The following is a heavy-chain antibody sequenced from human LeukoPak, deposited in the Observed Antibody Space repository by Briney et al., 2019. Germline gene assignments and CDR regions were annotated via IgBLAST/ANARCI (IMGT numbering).Heavy chain of an antibody. J-gene: IGHJ6*02. CDR1: GFTFSGYW. CDR3: AKDIRGATVTDYGMDV. D-gene: IGHD4-17*01. V-gene: IGHV3-7*03. Sequence: PGGSLRLSCADSGFTFSGYWMNWVRQAPGKGLEWVANINQNGGEKYYVDSVKGRFTISRDNAKNSLYLQMNSLRVEDTALYYCAKDIRGATVTDYGMDVWGQGTTVTVSS. CDR2: INQNGGEK.